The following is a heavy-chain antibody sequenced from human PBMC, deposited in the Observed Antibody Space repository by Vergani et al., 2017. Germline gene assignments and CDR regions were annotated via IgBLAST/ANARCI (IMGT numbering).Heavy chain of an antibody. CDR1: GFISSSYW. CDR2: VNQDGSEK. CDR3: VXVPLIRRGSGNYGINSYHGMDV. J-gene: IGHJ6*02. V-gene: IGHV3-7*01. Sequence: EGQLVESGGDWVQRGGSLRLSCAASGFISSSYWMSWVRQAPGKGLEWVANVNQDGSEKYYVDSVRGRFTISRDNAKNSIYLQMNSLRAEDTAVYFCVXVPLIRRGSGNYGINSYHGMDVWGQGTTVIVSS. D-gene: IGHD3-10*01.